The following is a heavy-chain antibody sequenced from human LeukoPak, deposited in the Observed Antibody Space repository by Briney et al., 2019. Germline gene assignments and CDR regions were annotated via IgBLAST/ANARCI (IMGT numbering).Heavy chain of an antibody. V-gene: IGHV1-3*03. CDR1: GYTFTSYA. CDR3: ATDYIYYGSGTSFDY. CDR2: INAGNGNT. J-gene: IGHJ4*02. D-gene: IGHD3-10*01. Sequence: ASVKVSCKASGYTFTSYAMHWVRQAPGQRLEWMGWINAGNGNTKYSQEFQGRVTITRDTSASTAYMELSSLRSEDTAVYYCATDYIYYGSGTSFDYWGQGTLVTVSS.